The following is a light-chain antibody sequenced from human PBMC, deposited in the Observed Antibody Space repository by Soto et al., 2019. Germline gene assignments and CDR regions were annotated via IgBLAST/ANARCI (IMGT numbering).Light chain of an antibody. CDR1: SSDVGGYNY. CDR2: EVS. Sequence: QSVLTQPPSASGSPGQSVTISCTGTSSDVGGYNYVSWYQQHPGKAPKLMIYEVSKRPSWVPDRFSGSKSGNTASLTVSGLQAEDEADYYCSSYAGSNNSPDVFGTGTKVTV. CDR3: SSYAGSNNSPDV. V-gene: IGLV2-8*01. J-gene: IGLJ1*01.